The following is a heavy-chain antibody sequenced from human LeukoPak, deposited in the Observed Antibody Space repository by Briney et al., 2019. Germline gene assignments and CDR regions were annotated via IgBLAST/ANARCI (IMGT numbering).Heavy chain of an antibody. CDR3: ARGGTGTVPGAHDY. D-gene: IGHD2-2*01. Sequence: GGSLRLSCEASGFTFSTYWMHWVRQAPGKGLEWVSRINSDGRRTTYADSVQGRFTISRDSAKNTLYLQMNSLGAEDTAVYYCARGGTGTVPGAHDYWGQGTLVTVSS. J-gene: IGHJ4*02. V-gene: IGHV3-74*01. CDR2: INSDGRRT. CDR1: GFTFSTYW.